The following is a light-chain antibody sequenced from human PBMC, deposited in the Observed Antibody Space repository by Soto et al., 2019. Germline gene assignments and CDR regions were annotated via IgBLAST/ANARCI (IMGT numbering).Light chain of an antibody. Sequence: QSALTQPPSVSGSPGQSVTISCTGTSGDIGSYNRVSWFQQPPGTAPQLMIYEVTNRPSGVPDRFSGSKSGNTASLTISGIQTEDETSNSTPFVFGTGKKVIVL. CDR2: EVT. J-gene: IGLJ1*01. CDR3: PFV. CDR1: SGDIGSYNR. V-gene: IGLV2-18*01.